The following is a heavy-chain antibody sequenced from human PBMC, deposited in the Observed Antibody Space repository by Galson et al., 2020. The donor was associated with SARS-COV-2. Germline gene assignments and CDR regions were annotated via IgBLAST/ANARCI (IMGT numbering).Heavy chain of an antibody. Sequence: GESLKISCIASGFTFNDHFMDWVRQAPGKGLEWVARIRNKDNSYSTEYAASVKGRFTISRDDSKNSVHLQASGLKTEDTAVYYCARDWFGAGDYWGQGTLVTLSS. V-gene: IGHV3-72*01. J-gene: IGHJ4*02. CDR3: ARDWFGAGDY. D-gene: IGHD3-10*01. CDR1: GFTFNDHF. CDR2: IRNKDNSYST.